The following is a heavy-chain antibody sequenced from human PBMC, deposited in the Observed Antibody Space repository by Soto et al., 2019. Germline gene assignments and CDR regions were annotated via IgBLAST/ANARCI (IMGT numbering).Heavy chain of an antibody. J-gene: IGHJ3*02. Sequence: ASVKVSCKASGYTFTSYAMHWVRQAPGQRLEWMGWINAGNGNTKYSQKFQGRVTITRDTSASTAYMELSSLRSEDTAVYYCATRGVSSGYYYDNDAFDSWGQGTMVTVSS. CDR2: INAGNGNT. V-gene: IGHV1-3*01. CDR1: GYTFTSYA. CDR3: ATRGVSSGYYYDNDAFDS. D-gene: IGHD3-22*01.